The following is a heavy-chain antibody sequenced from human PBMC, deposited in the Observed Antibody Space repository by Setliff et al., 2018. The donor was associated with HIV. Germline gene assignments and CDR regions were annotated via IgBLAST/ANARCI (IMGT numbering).Heavy chain of an antibody. D-gene: IGHD3-10*01. CDR3: ASYYGSGAHYPYYYYMDV. Sequence: ASVEVSCKASGYTFTSYGISWVRQAPGQGLEWMGWISAYNGNTNYAQKLQGRVTMTTDTSTSTAYMELRSLRSDDTAVYYCASYYGSGAHYPYYYYMDVWGKGTTVTAP. V-gene: IGHV1-18*01. CDR2: ISAYNGNT. CDR1: GYTFTSYG. J-gene: IGHJ6*03.